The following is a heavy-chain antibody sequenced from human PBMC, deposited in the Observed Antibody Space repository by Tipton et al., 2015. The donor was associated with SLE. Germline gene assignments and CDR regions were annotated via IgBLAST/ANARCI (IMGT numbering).Heavy chain of an antibody. CDR3: ARGNQHSGYDGFDY. Sequence: TLSLTCTVSGDSIISHDWSWIRQPPGKGLEWLGYIYYTGNTNYNPSLKSRVTMSVDTSKNQVSLKLSSVAAADTAIYYCARGNQHSGYDGFDYWGQGTLVTVSS. CDR1: GDSIISHD. D-gene: IGHD5-12*01. CDR2: IYYTGNT. J-gene: IGHJ4*02. V-gene: IGHV4-59*11.